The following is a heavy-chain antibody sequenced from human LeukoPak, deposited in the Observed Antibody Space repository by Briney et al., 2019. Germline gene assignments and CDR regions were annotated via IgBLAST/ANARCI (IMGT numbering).Heavy chain of an antibody. CDR3: AKGWAAAGTFDY. J-gene: IGHJ4*02. Sequence: GGSLRLSCAASGFTFDDYAMHWVRQAPGKGLEWGSGISWNSGTIGYADSVKGRFTISRDNAKHSLYLQMNSLRAEDTAVYYCAKGWAAAGTFDYWGQGTLVTVSS. CDR2: ISWNSGTI. V-gene: IGHV3-9*01. CDR1: GFTFDDYA. D-gene: IGHD6-13*01.